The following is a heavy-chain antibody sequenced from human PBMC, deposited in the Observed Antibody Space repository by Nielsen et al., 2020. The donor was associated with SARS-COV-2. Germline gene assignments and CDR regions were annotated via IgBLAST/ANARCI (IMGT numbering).Heavy chain of an antibody. CDR3: AREGRKLPLDY. J-gene: IGHJ4*02. CDR2: ITSSSTYT. CDR1: GFTFSDYY. Sequence: GGSLRLSCVGSGFTFSDYYMSWVRQAPGKGLEWVSYITSSSTYTNYADSVKGRFTISRDNAKNSLSLQMHSLRAEDTAVYYCAREGRKLPLDYWGQGTLVIVAS. D-gene: IGHD5-24*01. V-gene: IGHV3-11*05.